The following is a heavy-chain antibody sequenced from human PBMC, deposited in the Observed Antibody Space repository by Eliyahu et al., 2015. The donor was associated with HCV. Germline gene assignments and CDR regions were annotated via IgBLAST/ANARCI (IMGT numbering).Heavy chain of an antibody. CDR3: AREGEAASLEY. D-gene: IGHD6-13*01. CDR1: GFTFRTYW. CDR2: ISSDGSIT. J-gene: IGHJ4*02. V-gene: IGHV3-74*01. Sequence: EVQLVESGGGLVQPGXSLRLSXXASGFTFRTYWMHWXRXVPGKGLVWVSRISSDGSITSSADSVKGRFTISRDNAKNTLYLQMNSLRAEDTAVYYCAREGEAASLEYWGQGTLVTVSS.